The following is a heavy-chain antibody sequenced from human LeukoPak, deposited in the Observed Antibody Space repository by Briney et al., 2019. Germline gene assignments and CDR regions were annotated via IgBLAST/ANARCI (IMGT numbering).Heavy chain of an antibody. J-gene: IGHJ4*02. Sequence: PGGSLRLSCAASGFTVSSNYMSWVRQAPGKGLEWVSVIYSGGSTYYADSVKGRFTISRDNSKNTLYLQMNSLRAEDTAVYYCARVLVPAAMGEYYFDYWGQGTLVTVSS. D-gene: IGHD2-2*01. CDR1: GFTVSSNY. CDR2: IYSGGST. V-gene: IGHV3-53*01. CDR3: ARVLVPAAMGEYYFDY.